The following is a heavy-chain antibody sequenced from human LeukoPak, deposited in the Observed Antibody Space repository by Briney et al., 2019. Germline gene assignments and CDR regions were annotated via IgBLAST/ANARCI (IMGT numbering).Heavy chain of an antibody. J-gene: IGHJ4*02. V-gene: IGHV3-23*01. CDR1: GFTFSNNA. CDR3: ARRGWLVDFDY. Sequence: GGSLRLSCAAPGFTFSNNAMSWVRQAPGKGLEWVSSISSSGDNTHYADSVKGRFTISRDNSKDTLYLQMNTLRAEDTAIYYCARRGWLVDFDYWGQGTLVTVSS. D-gene: IGHD6-19*01. CDR2: ISSSGDNT.